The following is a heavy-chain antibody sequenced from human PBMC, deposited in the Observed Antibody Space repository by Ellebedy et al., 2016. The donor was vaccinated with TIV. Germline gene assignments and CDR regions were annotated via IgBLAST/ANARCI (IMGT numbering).Heavy chain of an antibody. J-gene: IGHJ3*01. Sequence: GESLKISXATSGFSFSTSAMHWVRQAPGKGLQWVAVLSYVGSNEYYGDSVKGRFTISRDISKNTLYLHMNSLRPDDTAVYYCARDGVLTGAFELWGQGTMLTVSS. D-gene: IGHD3-9*01. CDR3: ARDGVLTGAFEL. V-gene: IGHV3-30-3*01. CDR2: LSYVGSNE. CDR1: GFSFSTSA.